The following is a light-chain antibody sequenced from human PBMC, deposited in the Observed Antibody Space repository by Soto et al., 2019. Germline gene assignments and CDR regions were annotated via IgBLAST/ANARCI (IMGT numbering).Light chain of an antibody. Sequence: DIQMTQSPSSLSASVGDRVTITCQASQDIKNYLNWYQQKSGKAPKLLIYDASDLETGVPSRFSGSGSGTDFTFTINSLQPEDIATYYCQQYDNLPLAFGGAAKLRI. CDR2: DAS. CDR1: QDIKNY. J-gene: IGKJ4*01. CDR3: QQYDNLPLA. V-gene: IGKV1-33*01.